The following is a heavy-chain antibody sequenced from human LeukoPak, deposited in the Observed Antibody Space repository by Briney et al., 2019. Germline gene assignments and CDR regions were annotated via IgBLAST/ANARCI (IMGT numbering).Heavy chain of an antibody. CDR1: GFTFSSYG. J-gene: IGHJ4*02. V-gene: IGHV3-33*01. CDR2: IWYDGSNK. D-gene: IGHD6-19*01. CDR3: ARESRIAVAGIGDY. Sequence: GGSLRLSCAASGFTFSSYGMHWVRQAPGKGLEWVAVIWYDGSNKYYADSVKGRFTISRDNSKNTLYLQMNSLRAEDTAVYYCARESRIAVAGIGDYWGQGTLVTVSS.